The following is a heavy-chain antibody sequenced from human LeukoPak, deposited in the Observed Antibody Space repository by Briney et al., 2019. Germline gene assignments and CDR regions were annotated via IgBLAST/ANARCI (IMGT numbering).Heavy chain of an antibody. V-gene: IGHV1-18*01. CDR3: ARDGRYYDSSGDEEIDY. D-gene: IGHD3-22*01. Sequence: ASVKVSCMASGYTFTSYGISWVRQAPGQGLEWMGWISAYNGNTNYAQKLQGRVTMTTDTSTSTAYMELRSLRSDDTAVYYCARDGRYYDSSGDEEIDYWGQGTLVTVSS. J-gene: IGHJ4*02. CDR1: GYTFTSYG. CDR2: ISAYNGNT.